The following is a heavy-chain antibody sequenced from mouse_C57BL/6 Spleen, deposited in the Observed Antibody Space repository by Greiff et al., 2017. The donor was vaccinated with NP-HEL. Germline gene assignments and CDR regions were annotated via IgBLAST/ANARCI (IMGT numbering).Heavy chain of an antibody. D-gene: IGHD6-1*01. V-gene: IGHV3-6*01. Sequence: EVQLQESGPGLVKPSQSLSLTCSVTGYSITSGYYWNWIRQFPGNKLEWMGYISYDGSNNYNPSLKNRISITRDTSKNQFFLKLNSVTTEDTATYYCARGESLLRGGYFDVWGTGTTVTVSS. CDR1: GYSITSGYY. J-gene: IGHJ1*03. CDR3: ARGESLLRGGYFDV. CDR2: ISYDGSN.